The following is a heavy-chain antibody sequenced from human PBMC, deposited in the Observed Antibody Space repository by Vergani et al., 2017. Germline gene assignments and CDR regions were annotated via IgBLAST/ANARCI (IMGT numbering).Heavy chain of an antibody. J-gene: IGHJ4*02. CDR3: TREDRSGNTPIVGD. CDR2: ITSESKT. CDR1: GFTFSSYA. D-gene: IGHD4-23*01. V-gene: IGHV3-23*01. Sequence: EVQLLDSGGTLVQPGGSLGLSCAASGFTFSSYAMSWVRQAPGRGPEWVAAITSESKTYYAESVKGRLTITRDNSKNMDYQQMNRLSPDDTAVYYCTREDRSGNTPIVGDWGQGTLVAVSS.